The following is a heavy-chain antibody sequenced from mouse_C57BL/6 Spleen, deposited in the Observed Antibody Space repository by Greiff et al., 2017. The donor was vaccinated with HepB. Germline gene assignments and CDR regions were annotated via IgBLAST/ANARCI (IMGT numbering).Heavy chain of an antibody. D-gene: IGHD1-1*01. Sequence: EVQLQQSGPELVKPGDSVKIPCKASGYTFTDYNMDWVKQSHGKSLEWIGDINPNNGGTIYNQKFKGKATLTVDKSSSTAYMELRSLTSEDTAVYYCARKWDYYGSSYYYAMDYWGQGTSVTVSS. CDR1: GYTFTDYN. V-gene: IGHV1-18*01. CDR3: ARKWDYYGSSYYYAMDY. J-gene: IGHJ4*01. CDR2: INPNNGGT.